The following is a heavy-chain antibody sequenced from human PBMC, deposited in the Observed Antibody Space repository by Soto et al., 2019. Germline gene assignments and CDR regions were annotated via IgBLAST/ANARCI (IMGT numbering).Heavy chain of an antibody. CDR2: INADGTST. CDR1: VFTFSNSW. V-gene: IGHV3-74*01. Sequence: GGSLRLSCAASVFTFSNSWMHWVRQVSGKGLEWVSRINADGTSTSYADSVKGRFTISRDNAKNTLYLHVNSLRAEDTAVYYCVKVLARGVGVPRFYFDSWGQGALVTVSS. D-gene: IGHD2-2*01. J-gene: IGHJ4*02. CDR3: VKVLARGVGVPRFYFDS.